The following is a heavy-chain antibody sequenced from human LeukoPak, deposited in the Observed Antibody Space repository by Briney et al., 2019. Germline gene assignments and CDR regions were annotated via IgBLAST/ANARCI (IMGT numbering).Heavy chain of an antibody. CDR1: GYTLTELS. Sequence: ASVKVSCKVSGYTLTELSMHWVRQAPGQGLEWMGWINPNSGGTNYAQKFQGRVTMTRDTSISTAYMELSRLRSDDTAVYYCASDDGGYYYDSSGYYLPYYWGQGTLVTVSS. V-gene: IGHV1-2*02. J-gene: IGHJ4*02. CDR2: INPNSGGT. D-gene: IGHD3-22*01. CDR3: ASDDGGYYYDSSGYYLPYY.